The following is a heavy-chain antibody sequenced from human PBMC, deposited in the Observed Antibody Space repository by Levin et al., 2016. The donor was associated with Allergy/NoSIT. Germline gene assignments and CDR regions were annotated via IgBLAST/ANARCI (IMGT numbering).Heavy chain of an antibody. CDR2: ISSSSSYI. V-gene: IGHV3-21*01. J-gene: IGHJ6*02. CDR3: AREHGFWSGYLQGGWFDMDV. Sequence: WIRQPPGKGLEWVSSISSSSSYIYYADSVKGRFTISRDNAKNSLYLQMNSLRAEDTAVYYCAREHGFWSGYLQGGWFDMDVWGQGTTVTVSS. D-gene: IGHD3-3*01.